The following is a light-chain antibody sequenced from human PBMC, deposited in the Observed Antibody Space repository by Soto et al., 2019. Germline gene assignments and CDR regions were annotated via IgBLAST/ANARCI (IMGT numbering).Light chain of an antibody. J-gene: IGKJ2*01. V-gene: IGKV2-24*01. CDR3: MQATQPYT. CDR2: MIS. CDR1: QSLVHSDGNTY. Sequence: DFVMTQTPLSSPVTLGQPASISCRSSQSLVHSDGNTYLSWLHQRPGQPPRLLIYMISIRFSGVRDRFSGSGAGTDFTLKISRVEAEDVGVYYCMQATQPYTFGQGTKLEIK.